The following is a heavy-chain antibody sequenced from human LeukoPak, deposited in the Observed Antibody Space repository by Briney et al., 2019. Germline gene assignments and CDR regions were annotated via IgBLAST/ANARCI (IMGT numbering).Heavy chain of an antibody. CDR1: GFTFSSYS. J-gene: IGHJ4*02. Sequence: GGSLRLSCAASGFTFSSYSMNWVRQAPGKGLEWVAFIRYDGSNKYYADSVKGRFTISRDNSKNTLYLQMNSLRAEDTAVYYCARKSGYSYGFDYWGQGTLVTVSS. CDR3: ARKSGYSYGFDY. V-gene: IGHV3-33*08. D-gene: IGHD5-18*01. CDR2: IRYDGSNK.